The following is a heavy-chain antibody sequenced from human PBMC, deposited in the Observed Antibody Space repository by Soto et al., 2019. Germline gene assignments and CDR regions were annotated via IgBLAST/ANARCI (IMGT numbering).Heavy chain of an antibody. CDR3: ARGEDIVVVPAARDYYYYGMDV. V-gene: IGHV4-30-4*01. CDR2: IYYSGST. J-gene: IGHJ6*02. Sequence: QVQLQESGPGLVKPSQTLSLTCTVSGGSISSGDYYWSWIRQPPGKGLEWIGYIYYSGSTYYNPSLKSRVTISVDTSKNQFSLKLSSVTAAETAVYYCARGEDIVVVPAARDYYYYGMDVWGQGTTVTVSS. D-gene: IGHD2-2*01. CDR1: GGSISSGDYY.